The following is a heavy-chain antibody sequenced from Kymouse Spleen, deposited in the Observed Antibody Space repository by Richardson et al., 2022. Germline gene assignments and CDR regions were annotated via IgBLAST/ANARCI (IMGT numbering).Heavy chain of an antibody. D-gene: IGHD6-19*01. CDR2: INAGNGNT. Sequence: QVQLVQSGAEVKKPGASVKVSCKASGYTFTSYAMHWVRQAPGQRLEWMGWINAGNGNTKYSQKFQGRVTITRDTSASTAYMELSSLRSEDTAVYYCARGQWLVPGHAFDIWGQGTMVTVSS. J-gene: IGHJ3*02. CDR3: ARGQWLVPGHAFDI. V-gene: IGHV1-3*01. CDR1: GYTFTSYA.